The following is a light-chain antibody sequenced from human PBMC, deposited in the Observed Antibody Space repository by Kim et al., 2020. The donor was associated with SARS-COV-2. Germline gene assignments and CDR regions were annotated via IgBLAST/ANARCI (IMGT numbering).Light chain of an antibody. CDR3: QVWDSTTAV. J-gene: IGLJ2*01. Sequence: SVALGQTARITCEGDKIESKSVHWRQQKAGQAPVLVIYRDKNRPSGIPERFSGSNSGNTATLTITRAQAGDEADYYCQVWDSTTAVFGGGTKVTVL. V-gene: IGLV3-9*01. CDR2: RDK. CDR1: KIESKS.